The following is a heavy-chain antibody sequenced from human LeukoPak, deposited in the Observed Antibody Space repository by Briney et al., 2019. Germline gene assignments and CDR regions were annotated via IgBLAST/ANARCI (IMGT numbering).Heavy chain of an antibody. CDR1: GYTFTDYY. D-gene: IGHD6-13*01. CDR3: ARDSQQQLVLYYFDY. J-gene: IGHJ4*02. V-gene: IGHV1-2*02. CDR2: IKPDSGGT. Sequence: GVSVKVSCKASGYTFTDYYIHWVRQAPGQGLEWVGWIKPDSGGTTYPQKFQGRVTMTRDTSISTTYMELSRLTSDDTAVYYCARDSQQQLVLYYFDYWGQGTLVTVSS.